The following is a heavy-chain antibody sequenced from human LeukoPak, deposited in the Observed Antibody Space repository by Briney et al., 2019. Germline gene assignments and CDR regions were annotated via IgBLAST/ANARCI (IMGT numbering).Heavy chain of an antibody. CDR2: IYYSGST. CDR3: ARENFLTSLDY. J-gene: IGHJ4*02. CDR1: GGSISSGGYS. Sequence: PSETLSLTCTVSGGSISSGGYSWSWIRQHPGKGLEWIGYIYYSGSTYYNPSLKSRVTISVDTSKNQFSLKLSSVTAADTAVYYCARENFLTSLDYWGQGTLVTVSS. V-gene: IGHV4-31*03. D-gene: IGHD2-2*01.